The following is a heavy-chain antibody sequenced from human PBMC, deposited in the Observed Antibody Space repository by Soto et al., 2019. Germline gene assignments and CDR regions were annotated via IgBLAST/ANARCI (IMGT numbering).Heavy chain of an antibody. V-gene: IGHV4-30-4*01. J-gene: IGHJ4*02. CDR3: ARCYYGSESLYYFDY. D-gene: IGHD3-10*01. CDR2: IYYSGSS. Sequence: SETLSLTCTVSGGSISSGDYYWSWIRRPPGKGLEWIGYIYYSGSSYSNPSLKSRVTMSIDTSENQFSLRLNSVTAADTAIYYCARCYYGSESLYYFDYWGRGTLVTVSS. CDR1: GGSISSGDYY.